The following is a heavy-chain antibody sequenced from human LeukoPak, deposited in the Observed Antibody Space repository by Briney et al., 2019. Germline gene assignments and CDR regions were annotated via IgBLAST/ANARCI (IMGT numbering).Heavy chain of an antibody. CDR2: ISGSGGST. J-gene: IGHJ4*02. CDR3: AKGRRIAVVGTPFDY. CDR1: GFTFSSYA. V-gene: IGHV3-23*01. Sequence: GGSLRLSCAASGFTFSSYAMHWVRQAPGKGLEWVSAISGSGGSTYYADSVKGRFTISRDNSKNTLYLQMNSLRAEDTAVYYCAKGRRIAVVGTPFDYWGQGTLVTVSS. D-gene: IGHD6-19*01.